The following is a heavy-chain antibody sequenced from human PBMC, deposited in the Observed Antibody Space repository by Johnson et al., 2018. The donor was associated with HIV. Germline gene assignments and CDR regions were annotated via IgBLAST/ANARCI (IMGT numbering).Heavy chain of an antibody. CDR1: GFIFSDYY. CDR3: AKDVEYYDANDAFDI. D-gene: IGHD3-22*01. CDR2: ISFSDSTI. J-gene: IGHJ3*02. Sequence: VQLVESGGGLVQPGGSLRLSCAASGFIFSDYYMSWIRQAPGKGLEWVSYISFSDSTIYSADSVKGRFTISRDNAKNSLYLQMNSLRAEDTALYYCAKDVEYYDANDAFDIWGQGTMVTVSS. V-gene: IGHV3-11*01.